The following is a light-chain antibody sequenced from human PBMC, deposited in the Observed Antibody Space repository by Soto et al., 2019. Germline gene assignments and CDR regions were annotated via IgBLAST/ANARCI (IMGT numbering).Light chain of an antibody. J-gene: IGKJ1*01. CDR2: DVS. CDR3: QQRGDWPA. CDR1: LSLSSY. Sequence: EVVLTQFPGTLSLSPGDRATLSFRASLSLSSYLTWYQHKPGQAPRLLFYDVSNRATGIPDRFSSSASGTNFTLTISSLEPEDFAIYYCQQRGDWPAFGQGTKVDIK. V-gene: IGKV3-11*01.